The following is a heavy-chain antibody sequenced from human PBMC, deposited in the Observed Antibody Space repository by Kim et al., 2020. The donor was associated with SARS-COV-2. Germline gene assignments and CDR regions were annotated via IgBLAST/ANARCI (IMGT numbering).Heavy chain of an antibody. J-gene: IGHJ3*02. CDR1: GFTVSSNY. D-gene: IGHD4-17*01. CDR2: IYSGGST. Sequence: GGSLRLSCAASGFTVSSNYMSWVRQAPGKGLEWVSVIYSGGSTYYADSVKGRFTISRDNSKNTLYLQMNSLRAEDTAVYYCARDRTVTTFAFDIWGQGTMVTVSS. CDR3: ARDRTVTTFAFDI. V-gene: IGHV3-53*01.